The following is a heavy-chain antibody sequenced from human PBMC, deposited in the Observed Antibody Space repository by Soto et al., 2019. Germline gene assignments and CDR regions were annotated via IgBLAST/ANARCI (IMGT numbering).Heavy chain of an antibody. CDR1: GYSFNVYW. CDR2: IYPGDSDT. V-gene: IGHV5-51*01. D-gene: IGHD6-6*01. J-gene: IGHJ6*02. Sequence: GESLKISCKGSGYSFNVYWIGWVRQMPGKGLEWMGIIYPGDSDTRYSPSFQGQVTISADKSISTAYLQWSSLKASDTAIYYCVRTDSSSHSGTYYYAMDVWGQGTTVTVSS. CDR3: VRTDSSSHSGTYYYAMDV.